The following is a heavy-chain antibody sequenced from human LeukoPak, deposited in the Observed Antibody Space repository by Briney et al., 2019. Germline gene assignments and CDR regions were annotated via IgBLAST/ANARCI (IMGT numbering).Heavy chain of an antibody. J-gene: IGHJ4*02. CDR1: GFTFSSYW. D-gene: IGHD1-26*01. V-gene: IGHV4-4*01. Sequence: GSLRLSCAASGFTFSSYWMSWVRQPPGQGLEWIAEIYHSGNTNYNPSLKSRVTISLDKSKNQFSLKLTSVTAADTAVYFCARAGGGTYYFDFWGQETLVTVSS. CDR3: ARAGGGTYYFDF. CDR2: IYHSGNT.